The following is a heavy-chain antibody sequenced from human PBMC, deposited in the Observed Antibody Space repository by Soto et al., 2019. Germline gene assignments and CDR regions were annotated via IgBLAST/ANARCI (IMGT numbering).Heavy chain of an antibody. CDR2: MYYSGST. J-gene: IGHJ4*02. Sequence: ASETLCLTCTFSVGSISSTSYYWGWIRQPPGKGMEWIGSMYYSGSTYYNPSLKSRVTMSVDTSKNQFSLKLRSVTAADTAVYYCARSSSRAFRSLAWVDPLDCWGQGTTVTVSS. CDR1: VGSISSTSYY. CDR3: ARSSSRAFRSLAWVDPLDC. V-gene: IGHV4-39*01. D-gene: IGHD3-3*01.